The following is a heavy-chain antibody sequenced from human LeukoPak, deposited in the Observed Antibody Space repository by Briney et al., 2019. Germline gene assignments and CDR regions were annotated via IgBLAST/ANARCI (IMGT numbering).Heavy chain of an antibody. Sequence: PSETLSLTCAVSGGSISSSNWWSWVRQPPGKGLEWIGEIYHSGSTNCNPSLNSRVTISVDKSKNQFSLKLSSVTATDTAVYYCARLITMVRGLEDWFDPWGQGSLVTVSS. V-gene: IGHV4-4*02. CDR2: IYHSGST. CDR3: ARLITMVRGLEDWFDP. CDR1: GGSISSSNW. D-gene: IGHD3-10*01. J-gene: IGHJ5*02.